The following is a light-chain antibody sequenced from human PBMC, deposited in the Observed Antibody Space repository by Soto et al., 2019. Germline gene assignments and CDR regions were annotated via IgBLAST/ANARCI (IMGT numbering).Light chain of an antibody. CDR1: QSVSDY. CDR3: QQRSNWPPVIT. J-gene: IGKJ5*01. CDR2: DAS. Sequence: DILLTQSPATLSLSPGERATLSCRVSQSVSDYLAWYQQKPGQAPRLLIYDASKRATGIPARFSGRGSGTDFTLTISSLEPEDFAVYYCQQRSNWPPVITFGLGTRLEIK. V-gene: IGKV3-11*01.